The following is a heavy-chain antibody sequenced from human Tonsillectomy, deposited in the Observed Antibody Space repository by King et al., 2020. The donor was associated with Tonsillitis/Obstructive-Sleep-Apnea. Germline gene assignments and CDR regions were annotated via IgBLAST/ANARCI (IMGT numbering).Heavy chain of an antibody. J-gene: IGHJ3*02. V-gene: IGHV3-21*01. D-gene: IGHD5-18*01. CDR1: GFTFSSYS. CDR2: ISSSSSYI. CDR3: ARDRLTAMANWETFDI. Sequence: VQLVESGGGLVKPGGSLRLSCAASGFTFSSYSMNWVRQAPGKGLEWVSSISSSSSYIYYADSVKGRFTISRDNAKNSLYLQMNSLRAEDTAVYYCARDRLTAMANWETFDIWGQGTMVTVSS.